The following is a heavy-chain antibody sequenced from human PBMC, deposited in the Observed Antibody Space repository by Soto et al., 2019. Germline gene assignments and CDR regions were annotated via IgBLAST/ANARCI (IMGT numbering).Heavy chain of an antibody. CDR1: GFTFNTYD. Sequence: GGSLRLSCAASGFTFNTYDMHWVRQAPGKGLEWVAMISFDSRDQYYADSFKGRFTISRDNSENTVYLQMNSLRVDDTGVFFCARPQAIYGSRDWYFGVWGGGTLV. CDR2: ISFDSRDQ. D-gene: IGHD2-21*01. V-gene: IGHV3-30*03. J-gene: IGHJ2*01. CDR3: ARPQAIYGSRDWYFGV.